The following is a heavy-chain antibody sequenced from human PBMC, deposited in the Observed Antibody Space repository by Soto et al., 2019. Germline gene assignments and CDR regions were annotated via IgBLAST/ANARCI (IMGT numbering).Heavy chain of an antibody. J-gene: IGHJ4*02. D-gene: IGHD2-2*01. V-gene: IGHV3-48*04. Sequence: EMQLVESGGGLVQPGGSLRLSCAASGFTFSSYSMNWVRQAPGKGLEWVSYISSTANTMYYADSVKGRFTISRDNAKNSLYLQMYSLRAEDTALYYCAVYCSSASCYGSFNDYWGQGTLVTVSS. CDR2: ISSTANTM. CDR1: GFTFSSYS. CDR3: AVYCSSASCYGSFNDY.